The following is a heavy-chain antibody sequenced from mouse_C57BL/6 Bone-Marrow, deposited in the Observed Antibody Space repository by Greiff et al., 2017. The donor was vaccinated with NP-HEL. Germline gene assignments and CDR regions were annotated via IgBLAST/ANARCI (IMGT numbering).Heavy chain of an antibody. V-gene: IGHV1-12*01. CDR1: GYTFTSYN. CDR2: IYPGNGDT. Sequence: VQLQQSGAELVRPGASVKMSCKASGYTFTSYNMHWVKQTPRQGLEWIGAIYPGNGDTSYNQKFKGKATLTVDTSSSTAYMQLSSLTSEDSAVYFCARGRGIWITTPQQGFAYWGQGTLVTVSA. D-gene: IGHD1-1*01. J-gene: IGHJ3*01. CDR3: ARGRGIWITTPQQGFAY.